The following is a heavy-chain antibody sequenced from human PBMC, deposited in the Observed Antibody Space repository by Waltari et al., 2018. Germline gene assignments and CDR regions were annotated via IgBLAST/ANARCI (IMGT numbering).Heavy chain of an antibody. V-gene: IGHV4-38-2*01. CDR1: GYSISSGYY. Sequence: QVQLQQSGPGLVKPSETLSLTCAVSGYSISSGYYWCWIRQPPGKGLEWIGSIYHSGSTYYNPSLKSRVTISVDTSKNQFSLKLSSVTAADTAVYYCASGLPDYYYYGMDVWGQGTTVTVSS. CDR2: IYHSGST. CDR3: ASGLPDYYYYGMDV. J-gene: IGHJ6*02.